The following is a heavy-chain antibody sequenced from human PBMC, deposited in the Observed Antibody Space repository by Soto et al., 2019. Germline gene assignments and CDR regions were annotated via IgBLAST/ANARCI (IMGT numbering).Heavy chain of an antibody. Sequence: PGGSLRLSCAASGFTFSDYYMSWIRQAPGKGLEWVSYISSSGSTIYYADSVKGRFTISRDNAKKSLYLQMNSLRAEDTAVYYCATNGPPMVRGVTYHWGQGTLVTVSS. V-gene: IGHV3-11*01. CDR1: GFTFSDYY. CDR2: ISSSGSTI. J-gene: IGHJ5*02. CDR3: ATNGPPMVRGVTYH. D-gene: IGHD3-10*01.